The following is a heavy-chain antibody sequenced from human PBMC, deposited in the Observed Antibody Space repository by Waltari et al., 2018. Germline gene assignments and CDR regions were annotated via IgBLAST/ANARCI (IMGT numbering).Heavy chain of an antibody. J-gene: IGHJ4*02. Sequence: EVQLVESGGVVVQPGGSLRLSCAASGFTFDDYTMHWVRQAPGKGLEWVSLISWDGGSTYYADSVKGRFTISRDNSKNSLYLQMNSLRTEDTALYYSAKDMYGSGWYDYWGQGTLVTVSS. V-gene: IGHV3-43*01. CDR2: ISWDGGST. D-gene: IGHD6-19*01. CDR3: AKDMYGSGWYDY. CDR1: GFTFDDYT.